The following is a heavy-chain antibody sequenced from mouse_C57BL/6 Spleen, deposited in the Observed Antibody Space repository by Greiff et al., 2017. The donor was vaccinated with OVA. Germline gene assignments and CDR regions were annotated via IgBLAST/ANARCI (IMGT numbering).Heavy chain of an antibody. CDR2: ISSGSSTI. CDR3: ATAYYSNSLYYFDY. CDR1: GFTFSDYG. Sequence: EVQVVESGGGLVKPGGSLKLSCAASGFTFSDYGMHWVRQAPEKGLEWVAYISSGSSTIYYADTVKGRFTISRDNATHTRFLQMTSLRSVITAMDYCATAYYSNSLYYFDYWGQGTTLTVSS. V-gene: IGHV5-17*01. D-gene: IGHD2-5*01. J-gene: IGHJ2*01.